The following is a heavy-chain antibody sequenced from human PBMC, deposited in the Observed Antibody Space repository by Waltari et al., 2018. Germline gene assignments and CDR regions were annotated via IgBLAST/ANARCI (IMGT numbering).Heavy chain of an antibody. CDR3: ARAGYYYDSSGYDY. Sequence: QVQLVESGGGVVQPGRSLRLSCAASGFTFSSYGMHWVRQAPGKGLEWVAVIWYDGSNKYYADSVKGRFTISRDNSKNTLYLQMNSLRAEDTAVYYCARAGYYYDSSGYDYWGQGTLVTVSS. CDR2: IWYDGSNK. D-gene: IGHD3-22*01. J-gene: IGHJ4*02. CDR1: GFTFSSYG. V-gene: IGHV3-33*01.